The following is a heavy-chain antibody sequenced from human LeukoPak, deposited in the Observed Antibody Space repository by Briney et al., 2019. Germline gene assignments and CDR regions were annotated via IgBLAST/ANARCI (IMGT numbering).Heavy chain of an antibody. CDR3: ARGARFITVAGTSLSFDP. J-gene: IGHJ5*02. Sequence: GGSLRLSCAASGFTFVSYPMRWVRQAPGKGLEWVAVISYDGTNQFYADSVKGRFTISRDNFKNTLYLHMDSLRAEDSAVYYCARGARFITVAGTSLSFDPWGQGILVIVSS. V-gene: IGHV3-30-3*01. CDR1: GFTFVSYP. D-gene: IGHD6-19*01. CDR2: ISYDGTNQ.